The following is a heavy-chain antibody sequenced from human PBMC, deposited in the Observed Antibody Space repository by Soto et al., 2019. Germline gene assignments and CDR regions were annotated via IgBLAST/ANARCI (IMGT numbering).Heavy chain of an antibody. V-gene: IGHV3-23*01. CDR1: GFTLISYA. D-gene: IGHD2-21*01. Sequence: ESLKISCTNSGFTLISYAVSWVCQAPAKGLEWVTGLSGCAGSTYHKDSVKGPFTMSRDNSKNTLYLQMNSLRAEDTAVYHCAKWSRRCGSSHPTFASWGQGTLFTVSS. CDR2: LSGCAGST. CDR3: AKWSRRCGSSHPTFAS. J-gene: IGHJ5*02.